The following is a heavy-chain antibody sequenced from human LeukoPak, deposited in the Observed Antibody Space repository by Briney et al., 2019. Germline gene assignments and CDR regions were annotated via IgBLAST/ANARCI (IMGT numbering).Heavy chain of an antibody. D-gene: IGHD3-10*01. CDR2: IYYSGST. Sequence: SETLSLTCTVSGGSISSYYWSWIRQPPGKGLEWIGCIYYSGSTNYNPSLKSRVTISVDTSKNQFSLKLSSVTAADTAVYYCARGGVEATLTFDYWGQGTLVTVSS. CDR3: ARGGVEATLTFDY. V-gene: IGHV4-59*01. CDR1: GGSISSYY. J-gene: IGHJ4*02.